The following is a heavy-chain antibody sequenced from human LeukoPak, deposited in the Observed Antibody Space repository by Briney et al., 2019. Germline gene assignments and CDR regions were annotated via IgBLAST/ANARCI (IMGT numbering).Heavy chain of an antibody. Sequence: VASVKVSCKASGGTFSSYAISWVRQAPGQGLEWMGGIIPIFGTANYAQKFQGRVTITADESTSTAYMELSSLRSEDTAVYYCARGSSVITMVRGVTNPWGYYYYGMDVWGQGTTVTVSS. CDR3: ARGSSVITMVRGVTNPWGYYYYGMDV. CDR2: IIPIFGTA. V-gene: IGHV1-69*13. CDR1: GGTFSSYA. J-gene: IGHJ6*02. D-gene: IGHD3-10*01.